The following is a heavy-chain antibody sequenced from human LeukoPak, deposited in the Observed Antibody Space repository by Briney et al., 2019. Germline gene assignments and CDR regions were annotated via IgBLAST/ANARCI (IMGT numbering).Heavy chain of an antibody. D-gene: IGHD3-9*01. CDR2: ISSISSYI. CDR3: ARDSYDILTGYAIDAFDI. CDR1: GFTFSSYS. J-gene: IGHJ3*02. V-gene: IGHV3-21*01. Sequence: GGSLRFSCAASGFTFSSYSMNWVRQAPGKGLEWVSSISSISSYIYYADSVKGRFTISRDNAKNSLYLQMNSLRAEDTAVYYCARDSYDILTGYAIDAFDIWGQGTMVTVSS.